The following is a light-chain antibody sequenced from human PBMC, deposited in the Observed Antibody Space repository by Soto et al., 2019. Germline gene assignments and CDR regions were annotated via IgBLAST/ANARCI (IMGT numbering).Light chain of an antibody. CDR2: DAS. CDR1: QGINSA. V-gene: IGKV1-13*02. CDR3: QQFNSYPLT. J-gene: IGKJ4*01. Sequence: AIQLTQSPASLSASLGDRVTITCRASQGINSALAWYQVKPKKAPRLLIYDASSLGSGVPSRFSGSRSGTDFTLTIISLQAEDFASYYCQQFNSYPLTFGGGTKWIS.